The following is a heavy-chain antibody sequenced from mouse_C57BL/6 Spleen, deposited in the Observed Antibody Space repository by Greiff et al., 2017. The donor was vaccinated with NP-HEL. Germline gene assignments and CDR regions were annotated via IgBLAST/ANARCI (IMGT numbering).Heavy chain of an antibody. V-gene: IGHV1-5*01. CDR2: IYPGNSDT. CDR3: TRNPLDYYGSRYYFDY. CDR1: GYTFTSYW. J-gene: IGHJ2*01. Sequence: VQLQQSGTVLARPGASVKMSCKTSGYTFTSYWMHWVKQRPGQGLEWIGAIYPGNSDTSYNQKFKGKAKLTAVTSASTAYMELSSLTNEDSAVYYCTRNPLDYYGSRYYFDYWGQGTTLTVSS. D-gene: IGHD1-1*01.